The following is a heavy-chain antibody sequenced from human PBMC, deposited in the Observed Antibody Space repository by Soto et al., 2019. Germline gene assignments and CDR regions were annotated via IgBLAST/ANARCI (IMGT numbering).Heavy chain of an antibody. J-gene: IGHJ3*01. Sequence: SVKVSCKASGGTFSSYAISWVRQAPGQGLEWMGGIIPIFGTANYAQKFQGRVTITADESTSTAYMELSSLRSEDTAVYYCARDYYDSSGPNPPDAFDLWGQGTMVTVSS. V-gene: IGHV1-69*13. CDR1: GGTFSSYA. D-gene: IGHD3-22*01. CDR2: IIPIFGTA. CDR3: ARDYYDSSGPNPPDAFDL.